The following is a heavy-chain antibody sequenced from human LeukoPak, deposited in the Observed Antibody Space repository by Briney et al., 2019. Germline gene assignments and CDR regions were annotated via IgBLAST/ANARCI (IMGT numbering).Heavy chain of an antibody. CDR3: ARRSPNYYGSGSSVLDP. V-gene: IGHV4-39*01. J-gene: IGHJ5*02. D-gene: IGHD3-10*01. Sequence: TSETLSLTCTVSGGSISSSSYYWGWIRQPPGKGLEWIGSNYSGSTYYNPSLQSRLTISVDTSKNQFSLRLSSVTAADTAVYYCARRSPNYYGSGSSVLDPWGQGTLVTVSS. CDR2: NYSGST. CDR1: GGSISSSSYY.